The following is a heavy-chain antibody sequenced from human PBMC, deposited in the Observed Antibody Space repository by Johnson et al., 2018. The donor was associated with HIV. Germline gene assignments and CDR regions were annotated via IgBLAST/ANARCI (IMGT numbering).Heavy chain of an antibody. CDR2: IKQDGSEK. Sequence: VQLVESGGGLVKPGGSLRLSCAASRFTFSDYYMSWVRQAPGKGLEWVANIKQDGSEKYYVDSVKGRFTISRDNAKNSLYLQMNSLRAEDTAVYYCARDQVVKAAFDIWGQGTMVTVSS. V-gene: IGHV3-7*01. J-gene: IGHJ3*02. D-gene: IGHD2-2*01. CDR3: ARDQVVKAAFDI. CDR1: RFTFSDYY.